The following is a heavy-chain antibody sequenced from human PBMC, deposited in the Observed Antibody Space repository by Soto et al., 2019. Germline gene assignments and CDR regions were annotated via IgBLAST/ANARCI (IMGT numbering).Heavy chain of an antibody. CDR3: ARGGGVYYLGG. D-gene: IGHD2-8*02. J-gene: IGHJ4*02. Sequence: PSETLSLTCTVSGGSISSYYWSWIRQPPGKGLEWIGYIYYSGITDYNPSLKSRVTISVDTSKSQFSLKLSSVTAADTAVYYCARGGGVYYLGGWGQGTLVTVSS. CDR2: IYYSGIT. V-gene: IGHV4-59*01. CDR1: GGSISSYY.